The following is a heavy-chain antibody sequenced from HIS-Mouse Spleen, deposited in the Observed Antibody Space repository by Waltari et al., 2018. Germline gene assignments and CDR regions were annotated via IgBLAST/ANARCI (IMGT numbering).Heavy chain of an antibody. J-gene: IGHJ4*02. CDR3: AKDTSGSYSDY. CDR2: ISYDGSNK. D-gene: IGHD1-26*01. V-gene: IGHV3-30*18. CDR1: GFTFSSYG. Sequence: GGVVQPGRSLRLSCAASGFTFSSYGMHWVRQAPGKGLEWVAVISYDGSNKYYADSVKGRFTISRDNSKNTLYLQMNSLRAEDTAVYYCAKDTSGSYSDYWGQGTLVTVSS.